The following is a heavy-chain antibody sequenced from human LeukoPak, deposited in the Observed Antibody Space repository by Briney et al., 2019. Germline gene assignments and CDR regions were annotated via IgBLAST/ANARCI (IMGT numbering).Heavy chain of an antibody. V-gene: IGHV3-23*01. CDR1: GFTFSSYA. CDR2: ISGSGGST. Sequence: GGSLRLSCAASGFTFSSYAMSWVRRAPGKGLEWVSAISGSGGSTYYADSVKGRFTISRDNSKNTLYLQMNSLRAEDTAVYYCAKGPLWAGTLPFFDYWGQGTLVTVSS. D-gene: IGHD6-19*01. J-gene: IGHJ4*02. CDR3: AKGPLWAGTLPFFDY.